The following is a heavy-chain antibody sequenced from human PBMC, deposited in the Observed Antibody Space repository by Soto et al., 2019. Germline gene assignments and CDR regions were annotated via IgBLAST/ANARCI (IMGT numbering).Heavy chain of an antibody. J-gene: IGHJ6*02. CDR2: IYYSGST. Sequence: SETLSLTCTVSGGYISSYYWRWIRQPPGAGLEWIGYIYYSGSTNYNPSLKSRVNISVDTSKNQFSLKLSSVTAADTAVYYCARDRGSIAARPGYYYGMDVWGQGTTVTVSS. V-gene: IGHV4-59*01. CDR1: GGYISSYY. D-gene: IGHD6-6*01. CDR3: ARDRGSIAARPGYYYGMDV.